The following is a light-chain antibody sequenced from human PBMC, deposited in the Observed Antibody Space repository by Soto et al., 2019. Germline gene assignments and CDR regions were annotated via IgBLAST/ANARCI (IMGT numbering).Light chain of an antibody. J-gene: IGKJ4*01. CDR3: QQFYDVFLT. Sequence: DIQMTQSPSSLSASVGDKVTITCQASQDIDTSLNWYQLRPGEPPKLLIYDASTLETGVPSRFSRSGSGIHFTLTITSLHPEDSATYFCQQFYDVFLTFGGGTRVEFK. V-gene: IGKV1-33*01. CDR2: DAS. CDR1: QDIDTS.